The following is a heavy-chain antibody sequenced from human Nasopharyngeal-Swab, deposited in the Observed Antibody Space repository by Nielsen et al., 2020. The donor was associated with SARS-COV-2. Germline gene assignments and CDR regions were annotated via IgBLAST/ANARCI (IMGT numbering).Heavy chain of an antibody. J-gene: IGHJ6*02. CDR2: IDWDDDK. V-gene: IGHV2-70*01. CDR3: ARIPGYSSGWYSGGMDV. Sequence: SGPTLVKPTQTLTLTCTFSGFSLSPSGMCVSWIRQPPGKALEWLALIDWDDDKYYSTSLKTRLTISKDTSKNQVVLTMTNMDPVDTATYYCARIPGYSSGWYSGGMDVWGQGTTVTVSS. D-gene: IGHD6-19*01. CDR1: GFSLSPSGMC.